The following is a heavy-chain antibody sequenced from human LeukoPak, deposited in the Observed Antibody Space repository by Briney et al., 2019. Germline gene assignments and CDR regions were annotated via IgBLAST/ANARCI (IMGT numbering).Heavy chain of an antibody. CDR1: GGTFSSYA. V-gene: IGHV1-69*05. CDR3: ARDRYCSSTSCYPMDV. D-gene: IGHD2-2*01. CDR2: IIPIFGTA. Sequence: SVKVSCKASGGTFSSYAISWVRQAPGQGLEWMGGIIPIFGTANYAQKFQGRVTITTDESTSTAYMELSSLRSEDTAVYYCARDRYCSSTSCYPMDVWGRGTTVTVSS. J-gene: IGHJ6*03.